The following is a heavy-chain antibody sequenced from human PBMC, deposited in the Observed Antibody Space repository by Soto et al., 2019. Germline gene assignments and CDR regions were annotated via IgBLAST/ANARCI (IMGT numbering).Heavy chain of an antibody. V-gene: IGHV1-8*01. CDR3: ARGITIFGVVDP. D-gene: IGHD3-3*01. CDR2: MNPNSGNT. J-gene: IGHJ5*02. Sequence: QVQLVQSGAEVKKPGASVKVSCKASGYTFTSYDINWVRQATGQGLEWMGWMNPNSGNTGYAQKFQGRVTMTRNTSIATAYSELIRLRSEDTAVYYCARGITIFGVVDPGGQGTLVTVSS. CDR1: GYTFTSYD.